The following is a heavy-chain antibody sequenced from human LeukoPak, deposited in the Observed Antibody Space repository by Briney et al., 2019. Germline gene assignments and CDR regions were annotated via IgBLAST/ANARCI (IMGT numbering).Heavy chain of an antibody. J-gene: IGHJ5*02. CDR3: ARSGYYTLRWFDP. V-gene: IGHV3-7*01. Sequence: GGSLRLSCAASGFTFSSYAMSWVRQAPGKGLEWVANIKQDGSEKYYVDSVKGRFTISRDNAKNSLYLQMNSLRAEDTAVYYCARSGYYTLRWFDPWGQGTLVTVSS. CDR2: IKQDGSEK. CDR1: GFTFSSYA. D-gene: IGHD3-3*01.